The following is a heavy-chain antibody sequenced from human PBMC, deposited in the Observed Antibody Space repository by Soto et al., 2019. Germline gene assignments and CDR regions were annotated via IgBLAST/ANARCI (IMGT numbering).Heavy chain of an antibody. J-gene: IGHJ3*01. Sequence: ALVKVECKTSGYTLTRAGMGRGLEEHRQGLEWMGWISAHTGSSEYAQRFQGRVTMTTDRSTSTAYMELRSLRSDDTAVYYCARAFFYQGSDSRGYSFDAFDFLGPGTLVTV. V-gene: IGHV1-18*01. CDR2: ISAHTGSS. CDR3: ARAFFYQGSDSRGYSFDAFDF. D-gene: IGHD3-22*01. CDR1: GYTLTRAG.